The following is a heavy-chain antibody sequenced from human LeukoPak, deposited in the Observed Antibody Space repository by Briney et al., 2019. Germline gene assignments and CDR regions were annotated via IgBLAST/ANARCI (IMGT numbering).Heavy chain of an antibody. CDR3: ARDRNRVRGYYYYGMDV. D-gene: IGHD3-10*01. V-gene: IGHV3-66*02. CDR2: IYSGGST. J-gene: IGHJ6*02. CDR1: GFTVSSNY. Sequence: GGSLRLSCAASGFTVSSNYMSWVRQAPGKGLERVSVIYSGGSTYYADSVKGRFTISRDNSKNTLYLQMNSLRAEDTAVYYCARDRNRVRGYYYYGMDVWGQGTTDTVSS.